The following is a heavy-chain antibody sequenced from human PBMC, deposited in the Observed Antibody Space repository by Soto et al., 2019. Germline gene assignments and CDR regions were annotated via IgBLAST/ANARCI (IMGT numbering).Heavy chain of an antibody. CDR2: ISGGGQST. Sequence: EGQLLESGGGLGQPGGSLRLSCAVSRFNISNHAMTWVRQAPGEGLEWVAVISGGGQSTHYVDSVKGRFTISRDNSKNMVFLQLNSLRIEDTALYCCAKVGVATDGDYGWGQGTVVTVSS. J-gene: IGHJ4*02. D-gene: IGHD3-3*01. V-gene: IGHV3-23*01. CDR1: RFNISNHA. CDR3: AKVGVATDGDYG.